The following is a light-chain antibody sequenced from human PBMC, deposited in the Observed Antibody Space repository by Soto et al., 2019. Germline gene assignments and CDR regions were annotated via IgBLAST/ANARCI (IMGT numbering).Light chain of an antibody. CDR1: QSIGSN. J-gene: IGKJ3*01. CDR3: QQRSNGPLFT. Sequence: EIVLIQSPATLSLSPGERATLSCRASQSIGSNLAWYQQKPGQAPRLLIYDASNRATGIPARFSGYGSGTDFTLTISRLQPEDFAVYYCQQRSNGPLFTFGPGTKVDVK. V-gene: IGKV3-11*01. CDR2: DAS.